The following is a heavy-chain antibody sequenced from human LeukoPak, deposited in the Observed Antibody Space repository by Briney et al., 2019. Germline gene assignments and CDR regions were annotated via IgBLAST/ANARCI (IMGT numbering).Heavy chain of an antibody. CDR1: GGSISSGGYS. CDR2: IYHSGST. Sequence: PSETLSLTCAVSGGSISSGGYSWSWVRQPPGKGLEWTGYIYHSGSTYYNPSLKSRVTISVDRSKNQFSLKLSSVTAADTAVYYCARAMTTVTIGAFDIWGQGTMVTVSS. J-gene: IGHJ3*02. D-gene: IGHD4-17*01. V-gene: IGHV4-30-2*01. CDR3: ARAMTTVTIGAFDI.